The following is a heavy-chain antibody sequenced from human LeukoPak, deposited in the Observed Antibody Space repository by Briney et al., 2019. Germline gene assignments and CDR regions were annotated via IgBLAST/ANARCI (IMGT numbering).Heavy chain of an antibody. D-gene: IGHD5-24*01. CDR3: AVEMATMADY. V-gene: IGHV1-46*01. J-gene: IGHJ4*02. CDR1: GYTFTSYY. Sequence: ASVKVSCEASGYTFTSYYMHWVRQAPGQGLEWMGVINPSGGSTSYAQKFQGRVTMTRDTSTSTVYMELSSLRSEDTAVYYCAVEMATMADYWGQGTLVTVSS. CDR2: INPSGGST.